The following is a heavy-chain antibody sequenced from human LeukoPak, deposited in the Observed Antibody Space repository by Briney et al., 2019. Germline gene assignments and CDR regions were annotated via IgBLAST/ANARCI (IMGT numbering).Heavy chain of an antibody. D-gene: IGHD1-26*01. CDR3: ARGGSYLSAFDI. CDR1: GFTVSSNY. Sequence: QSGGSLRLSCAASGFTVSSNYMSWVHQAPGKGLEWVSIIYSGGSTFYADSVKGRFTISRDNSKNTLYLQMNSLRAEDTAVYYCARGGSYLSAFDIWGQGTMVTAS. CDR2: IYSGGST. V-gene: IGHV3-53*01. J-gene: IGHJ3*02.